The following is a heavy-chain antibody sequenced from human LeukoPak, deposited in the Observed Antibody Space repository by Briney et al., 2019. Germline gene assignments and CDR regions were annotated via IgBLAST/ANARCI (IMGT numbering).Heavy chain of an antibody. CDR2: IIPILGIA. V-gene: IGHV1-69*04. D-gene: IGHD3-22*01. Sequence: SVKVSCKASGGTFSSYAISWVRQAPGQGLEWMGRIIPILGIANYAQKFQGRVTITADKSTSTAYMELSSLRSEDTAVYYCARDKYYYDSSGHQHYYYYYYGMDVWGQGTTVTVSS. CDR3: ARDKYYYDSSGHQHYYYYYYGMDV. J-gene: IGHJ6*02. CDR1: GGTFSSYA.